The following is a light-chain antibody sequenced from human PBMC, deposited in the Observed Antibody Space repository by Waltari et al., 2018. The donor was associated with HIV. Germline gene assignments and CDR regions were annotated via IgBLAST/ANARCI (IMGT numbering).Light chain of an antibody. CDR2: DVS. CDR1: SSDVGGYNY. CDR3: CSYAGSYTLV. V-gene: IGLV2-11*01. Sequence: QSALTQPRSVSGSPGQSVTISCTGTSSDVGGYNYVSWYQQHPGKARKLMIYDVSERPSGVPDRVSCSKSGNTASLTISGRQAEDEAEYYCCSYAGSYTLVFGGGTKLTVL. J-gene: IGLJ3*02.